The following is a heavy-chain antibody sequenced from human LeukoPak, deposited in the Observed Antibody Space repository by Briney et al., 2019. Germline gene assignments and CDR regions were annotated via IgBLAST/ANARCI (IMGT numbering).Heavy chain of an antibody. CDR3: ARGRSDIVVVVAATSPPQDAFDI. CDR2: IIPIFGTA. V-gene: IGHV1-69*06. Sequence: SVKVSCKASGGTFSSYAISWVRQAPGQGLEWMGGIIPIFGTANYAQKFQGRVTITADKSTSTAYMELSSLRSEDTAVYYCARGRSDIVVVVAATSPPQDAFDIWGQGTMVTVSS. J-gene: IGHJ3*02. D-gene: IGHD2-15*01. CDR1: GGTFSSYA.